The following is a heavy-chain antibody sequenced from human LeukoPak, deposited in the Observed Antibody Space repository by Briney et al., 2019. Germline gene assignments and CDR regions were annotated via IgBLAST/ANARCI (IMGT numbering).Heavy chain of an antibody. CDR1: GFTFDDYG. D-gene: IGHD6-6*01. J-gene: IGHJ4*02. Sequence: GGSLRLSCAASGFTFDDYGMSWVRQAPGKGLEWVSGINWNGGSTGYADSVKGRFTISRDNAKNSLYLQMNSLRAEDTALYYCARVVSYSSSSHFDYWGQGTLVIVSS. V-gene: IGHV3-20*04. CDR2: INWNGGST. CDR3: ARVVSYSSSSHFDY.